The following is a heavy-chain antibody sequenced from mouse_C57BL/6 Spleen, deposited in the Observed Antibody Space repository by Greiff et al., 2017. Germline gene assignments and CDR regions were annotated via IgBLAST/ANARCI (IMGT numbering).Heavy chain of an antibody. Sequence: LVESGAELVRPGTSVKVSCKASGYAFTNYLIEWVKQRPGQGLEWIGVINPGSGGTNYNEKFKGKATLTADKSSSTAYMQLSSLTSEDSAVYFCARDTTVAGFAYWGQGTLVTVSA. V-gene: IGHV1-54*01. CDR2: INPGSGGT. J-gene: IGHJ3*01. D-gene: IGHD1-1*01. CDR1: GYAFTNYL. CDR3: ARDTTVAGFAY.